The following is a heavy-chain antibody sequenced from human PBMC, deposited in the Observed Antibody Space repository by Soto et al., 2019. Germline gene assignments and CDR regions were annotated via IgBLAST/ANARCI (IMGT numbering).Heavy chain of an antibody. CDR2: IRGAGSST. Sequence: EVQLVDSGGGLVQPGGSLRLSCAASEFTFRSYWMHWVRQSQGKGLVWVSRIRGAGSSTTYADSVRGRFTISRDNAKNTVYLQIDSLRAEDTAVYYCARSLPGTYGAFDLWGQGTMVTVSS. V-gene: IGHV3-74*01. CDR3: ARSLPGTYGAFDL. CDR1: EFTFRSYW. J-gene: IGHJ3*01. D-gene: IGHD1-7*01.